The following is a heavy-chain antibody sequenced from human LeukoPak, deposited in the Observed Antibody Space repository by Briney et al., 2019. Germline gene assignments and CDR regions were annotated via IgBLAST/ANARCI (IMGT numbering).Heavy chain of an antibody. D-gene: IGHD1-26*01. CDR1: GLTFSSYA. CDR2: INWNGGST. Sequence: GGSLRLSCAASGLTFSSYAMSWVRQAPGKGLEWVSGINWNGGSTGYADSVKGRFTISRDNAKNSLYLQMNSLRAEDTALYYCARDLPLSGSYDYWGQGTLVTVSS. V-gene: IGHV3-20*04. J-gene: IGHJ4*02. CDR3: ARDLPLSGSYDY.